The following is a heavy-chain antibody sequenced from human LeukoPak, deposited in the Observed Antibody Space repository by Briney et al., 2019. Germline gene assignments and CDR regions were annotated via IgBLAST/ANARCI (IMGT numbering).Heavy chain of an antibody. V-gene: IGHV1-2*02. CDR3: ASNLYSSSSDDY. CDR2: INPNSGGT. D-gene: IGHD6-6*01. J-gene: IGHJ4*02. CDR1: GYTFTGYY. Sequence: ASVKVSCMASGYTFTGYYMHWVRQAPGQGLEWMGWINPNSGGTNYAQKFQGRVTMTRDTSISTAYMELSRLRSDDTAVYYCASNLYSSSSDDYWGQGTLVTVSS.